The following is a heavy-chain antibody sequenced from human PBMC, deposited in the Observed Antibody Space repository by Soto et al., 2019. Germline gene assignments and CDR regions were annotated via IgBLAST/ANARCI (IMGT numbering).Heavy chain of an antibody. Sequence: QFQLVQSGAEEKKPGASVKVSCKASGYTFTGYAMHWVRQAPGQRLEWMGWINAGNGNTKYSQKFQGRVTITRDTSASAAYMELSSLSSEDTAVYYCARAVAVPADFDYWGQGTLVTVSS. J-gene: IGHJ4*02. CDR1: GYTFTGYA. CDR2: INAGNGNT. CDR3: ARAVAVPADFDY. V-gene: IGHV1-3*05. D-gene: IGHD6-19*01.